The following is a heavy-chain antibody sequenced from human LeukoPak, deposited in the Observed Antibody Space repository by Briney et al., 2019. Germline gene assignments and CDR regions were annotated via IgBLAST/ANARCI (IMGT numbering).Heavy chain of an antibody. Sequence: GGSLRLSCAASGFTVSSNYMSWVRQAPGKGLEWVSVIYSGGSTYYADSVKGRFTISRDNSKNTLYLQMNSLRAEDTAVYYCARGSSELPLKGIFQEYYFDYWGQATLVTVSS. V-gene: IGHV3-53*01. CDR1: GFTVSSNY. D-gene: IGHD3-10*01. CDR3: ARGSSELPLKGIFQEYYFDY. J-gene: IGHJ4*02. CDR2: IYSGGST.